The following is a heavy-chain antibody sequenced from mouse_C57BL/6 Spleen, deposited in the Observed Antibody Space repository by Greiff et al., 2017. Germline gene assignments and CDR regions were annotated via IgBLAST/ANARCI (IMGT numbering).Heavy chain of an antibody. D-gene: IGHD1-1*01. CDR1: GYTFTDYN. V-gene: IGHV1-22*01. CDR3: ARKDYGSSYYAMDY. CDR2: INPNNGGT. Sequence: EVQLQQSGPELVKPGASVKMSCKASGYTFTDYNMHWVKQSHGKSLEWIGYINPNNGGTSSNQKFKGKATLTVNKSSSTAYMELRSLTSEDSAVYYCARKDYGSSYYAMDYWGQGTSVTVSS. J-gene: IGHJ4*01.